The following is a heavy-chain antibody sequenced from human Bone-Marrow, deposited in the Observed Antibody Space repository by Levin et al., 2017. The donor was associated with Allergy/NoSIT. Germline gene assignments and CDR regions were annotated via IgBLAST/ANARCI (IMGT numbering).Heavy chain of an antibody. Sequence: SQTLSLTCAVYGGSFSGYYWSWIRQPPGKGLEWIGEINHSGSTNYNPSLKSRVTISVDTSKNQFSLKLSSVTAADTAVYYCARGPMRVTMVRGVIGPETGYYYYGMDVWGQGTTVTVSS. V-gene: IGHV4-34*01. CDR2: INHSGST. J-gene: IGHJ6*02. CDR1: GGSFSGYY. CDR3: ARGPMRVTMVRGVIGPETGYYYYGMDV. D-gene: IGHD3-10*01.